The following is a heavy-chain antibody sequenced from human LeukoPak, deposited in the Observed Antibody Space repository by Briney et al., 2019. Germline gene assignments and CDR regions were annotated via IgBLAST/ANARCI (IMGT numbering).Heavy chain of an antibody. J-gene: IGHJ4*02. Sequence: SETLSLTCTVSGGSINSYYWTWIRQPPGKGLEWIGYIYYSGSTNYNPSLKSRVTISVDTSKNQFSLKLSSVTAADTAVYYCARGLMMAVAGRGEFHYWGQGTLVTVSS. CDR3: ARGLMMAVAGRGEFHY. CDR1: GGSINSYY. D-gene: IGHD6-13*01. CDR2: IYYSGST. V-gene: IGHV4-59*01.